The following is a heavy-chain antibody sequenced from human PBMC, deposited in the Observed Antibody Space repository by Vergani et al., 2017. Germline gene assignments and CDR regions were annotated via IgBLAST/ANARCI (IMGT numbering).Heavy chain of an antibody. CDR1: GFTFSSYG. CDR2: IRYEGSNK. V-gene: IGHV3-30*02. CDR3: AKEPGMDV. Sequence: QVQLVESGGGVVKPGGSLRLSCAASGFTFSSYGMHWVRQAPGKGLGWVAFIRYEGSNKYYADSVKGRFTISRDNSKNTLYLQMNSRRAEDTAVYYCAKEPGMDVWGQGTTVTVSS. J-gene: IGHJ6*02.